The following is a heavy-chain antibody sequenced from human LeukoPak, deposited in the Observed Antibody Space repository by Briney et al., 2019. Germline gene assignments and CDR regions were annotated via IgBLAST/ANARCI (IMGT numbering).Heavy chain of an antibody. Sequence: SETLSLTCAVSGASISSGGYAWSWIRQPPGQGLEWIGYIYHSGSTNYNPSLQSRVAISVDRSKNQFSLKLSSVTAADTAVYFCARTFYDSSPSFDPWGQGALVTVSS. D-gene: IGHD3-22*01. V-gene: IGHV4-30-2*01. J-gene: IGHJ5*02. CDR1: GASISSGGYA. CDR3: ARTFYDSSPSFDP. CDR2: IYHSGST.